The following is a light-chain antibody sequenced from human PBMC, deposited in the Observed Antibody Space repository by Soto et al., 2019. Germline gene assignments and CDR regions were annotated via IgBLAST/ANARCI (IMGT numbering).Light chain of an antibody. CDR1: SNDVGAYHY. CDR2: DVT. V-gene: IGLV2-11*01. Sequence: QSALTQPRSVSGSPGQSVTISCTGTSNDVGAYHYVSWYQHHPGKAPKLIIYDVTHRPSGIPDRFSGSKSGNTASLTISGLQAEDEAEYYCSSSTTNGTLRVFGGGTKLTVL. CDR3: SSSTTNGTLRV. J-gene: IGLJ3*02.